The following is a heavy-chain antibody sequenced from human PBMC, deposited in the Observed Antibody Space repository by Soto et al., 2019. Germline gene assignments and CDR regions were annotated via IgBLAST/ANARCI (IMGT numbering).Heavy chain of an antibody. J-gene: IGHJ4*02. V-gene: IGHV1-8*01. CDR3: AREGVVVAATPVGGY. CDR2: MNPNSGNT. Sequence: ASVKVSCKASGYTFTSYDINWVRQATGQGLEWMGWMNPNSGNTGYAQKFQGRVTMTRNTSISTAYMELSSLRSEDTAVYYCAREGVVVAATPVGGYWGQGTLVTVSS. CDR1: GYTFTSYD. D-gene: IGHD2-15*01.